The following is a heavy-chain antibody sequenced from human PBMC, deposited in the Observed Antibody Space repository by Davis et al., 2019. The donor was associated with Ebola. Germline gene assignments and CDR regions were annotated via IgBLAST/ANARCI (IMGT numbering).Heavy chain of an antibody. CDR3: ARHYVDTAIGY. D-gene: IGHD5-18*01. CDR1: GGSFSGYY. CDR2: INSRGNT. Sequence: SETLSLTCAVYGGSFSGYYWSWIRQAAGKGLEWIGRINSRGNTNQNPSLESRVTMSVDTSKNQFSLKLSSVTAADTAVYYCARHYVDTAIGYWGQGTLVTVSS. J-gene: IGHJ4*02. V-gene: IGHV4-59*10.